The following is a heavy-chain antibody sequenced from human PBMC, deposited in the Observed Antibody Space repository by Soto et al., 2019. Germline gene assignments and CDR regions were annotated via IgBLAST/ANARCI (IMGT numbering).Heavy chain of an antibody. D-gene: IGHD4-4*01. V-gene: IGHV1-8*01. Sequence: ASVKVSCKASGYTFTSYDINWVRQATGQGLEWMGWMNPNSGNTGYAQKFQGRVTMTRNTSISTAYMELSSLRSEDTAVYYCARGFTVTPSYYYYYYMDVWGKGTTVTVSS. CDR3: ARGFTVTPSYYYYYYMDV. J-gene: IGHJ6*03. CDR2: MNPNSGNT. CDR1: GYTFTSYD.